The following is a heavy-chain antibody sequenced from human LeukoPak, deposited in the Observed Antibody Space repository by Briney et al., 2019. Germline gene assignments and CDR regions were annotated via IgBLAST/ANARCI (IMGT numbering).Heavy chain of an antibody. J-gene: IGHJ4*02. CDR1: GLTFDDYG. CDR2: INWNGGTT. CDR3: AKNSGANVYTYSFQY. D-gene: IGHD1-26*01. V-gene: IGHV3-20*04. Sequence: GGSLRLFCVASGLTFDDYGMSWVRQAPGKGLEWVSGINWNGGTTTYADSVKGRFTISRHNSKNSLYLQMKSLKVEDTAFYYCAKNSGANVYTYSFQYWGRGTLVTVSS.